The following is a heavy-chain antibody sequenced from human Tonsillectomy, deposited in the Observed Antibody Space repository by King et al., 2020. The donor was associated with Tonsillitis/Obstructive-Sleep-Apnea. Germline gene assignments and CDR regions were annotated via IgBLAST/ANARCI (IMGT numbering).Heavy chain of an antibody. CDR1: GGSISSYY. V-gene: IGHV4-59*01. J-gene: IGHJ4*02. CDR3: ATLYYGDYEPFVF. Sequence: QLQESGPGLVKPSENLSLTCTVPGGSISSYYWSWIRQPPGKGLEWIGYIYYSGSTNYNPSLKSRVTISVDTSKNQFSLKLSSVTAADTAVYYCATLYYGDYEPFVFWGQGTLVTVSS. CDR2: IYYSGST. D-gene: IGHD4-17*01.